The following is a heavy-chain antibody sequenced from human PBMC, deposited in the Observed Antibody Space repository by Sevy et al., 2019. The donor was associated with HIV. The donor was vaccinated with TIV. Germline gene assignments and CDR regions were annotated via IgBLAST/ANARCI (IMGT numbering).Heavy chain of an antibody. CDR2: IGTAGDT. Sequence: GGSLRLSCAASGFTFSSYDMHWVRQATGKGLEWVSAIGTAGDTYYPGSVKGRFTISRENAKNSLYLQMNSLRAGDTAVYYCARVGKVGATKGSFHYWGQGTLVTVSS. CDR3: ARVGKVGATKGSFHY. V-gene: IGHV3-13*01. J-gene: IGHJ4*02. D-gene: IGHD1-26*01. CDR1: GFTFSSYD.